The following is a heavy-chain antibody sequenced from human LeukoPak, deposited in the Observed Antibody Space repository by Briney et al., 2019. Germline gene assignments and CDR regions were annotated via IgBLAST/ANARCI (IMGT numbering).Heavy chain of an antibody. CDR3: AKEDKNSYYDILTGYYRDYYGMDV. J-gene: IGHJ6*02. CDR2: ISWNSGRI. Sequence: GRSLRLSCAASGFTFDDYGMRWVRHAPGKGMEGVSGISWNSGRIVYADSVKGRFTISRHNAKHSLYLQMNSLRAEDTALYYCAKEDKNSYYDILTGYYRDYYGMDVWGQGTTVTVSS. V-gene: IGHV3-9*01. D-gene: IGHD3-9*01. CDR1: GFTFDDYG.